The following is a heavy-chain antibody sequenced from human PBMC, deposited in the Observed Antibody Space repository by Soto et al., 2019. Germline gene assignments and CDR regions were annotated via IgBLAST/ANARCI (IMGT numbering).Heavy chain of an antibody. CDR2: IRSKAYGGTT. V-gene: IGHV3-49*03. CDR1: GFTFGDYA. CDR3: TRVAAHYDFWSGHRAPLFYMDA. Sequence: GGSLRLSCTASGFTFGDYAMSWFRQAPGKGLEWVGFIRSKAYGGTTEYAASVKGRFTISRDDSKSIAYLQMNSLKTEDTAVYYCTRVAAHYDFWSGHRAPLFYMDAWGKGTTVTVSS. J-gene: IGHJ6*03. D-gene: IGHD3-3*01.